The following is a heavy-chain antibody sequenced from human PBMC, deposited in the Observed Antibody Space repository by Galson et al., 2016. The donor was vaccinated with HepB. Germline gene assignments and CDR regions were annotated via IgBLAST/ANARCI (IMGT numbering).Heavy chain of an antibody. CDR3: AKRSIAAAGPHYYYMDV. Sequence: SLRLSCAASGFTFSSYGMHWVRQAPGKGLEWVAVISYDGCNKYYADSVKGRFTISRDNSKNTLYLQMNSLRAEDTAVYYCAKRSIAAAGPHYYYMDVWGKGTTFTASS. CDR1: GFTFSSYG. D-gene: IGHD6-13*01. J-gene: IGHJ6*03. CDR2: ISYDGCNK. V-gene: IGHV3-30*18.